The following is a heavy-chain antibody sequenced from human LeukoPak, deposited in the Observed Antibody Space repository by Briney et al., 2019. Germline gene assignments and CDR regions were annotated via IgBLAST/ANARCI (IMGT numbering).Heavy chain of an antibody. CDR3: AEDTEFTVTTAFDY. D-gene: IGHD4-17*01. CDR1: GFTFSSYA. CDR2: ISGSGGST. V-gene: IGHV3-23*01. Sequence: GGSLRLSCAASGFTFSSYAMSWVRQAPGKGLEWVSAISGSGGSTYYADSVKGRFTISRDNSKNTLYLQMNSLRAEDTAVYYCAEDTEFTVTTAFDYWGQGTLVTVSS. J-gene: IGHJ4*02.